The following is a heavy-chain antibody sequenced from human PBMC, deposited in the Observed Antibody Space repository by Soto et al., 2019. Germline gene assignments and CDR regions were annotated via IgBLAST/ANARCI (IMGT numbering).Heavy chain of an antibody. D-gene: IGHD6-19*01. J-gene: IGHJ6*02. CDR1: GLIFSDYH. V-gene: IGHV3-72*01. CDR3: AMLGGWSGGSSGMDA. CDR2: IRRKANIYTT. Sequence: EVQLVESGGGLVQPGGSLRLSCAASGLIFSDYHMDWVRQAPGKGLEWVGRIRRKANIYTTEYAASVKGRFTISRDDSKNSLYLQMNSLKSEDTAVYYCAMLGGWSGGSSGMDAWGQGTTVTVSS.